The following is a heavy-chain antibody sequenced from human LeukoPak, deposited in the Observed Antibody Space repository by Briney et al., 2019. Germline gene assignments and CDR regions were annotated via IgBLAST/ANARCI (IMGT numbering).Heavy chain of an antibody. V-gene: IGHV1-69*04. Sequence: SVKVSCKASGGTFTSYAISWVRRAPGQGLEWMGRIIPILGIANYAQKFQGRVTITADKSTSTAYMELSSLRSEDTAVYYCARESYYDSSRFDYWGQGTLVTVSS. CDR2: IIPILGIA. CDR3: ARESYYDSSRFDY. CDR1: GGTFTSYA. J-gene: IGHJ4*02. D-gene: IGHD3-22*01.